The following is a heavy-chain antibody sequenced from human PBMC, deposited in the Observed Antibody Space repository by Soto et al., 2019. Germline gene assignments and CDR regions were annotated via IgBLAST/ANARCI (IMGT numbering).Heavy chain of an antibody. D-gene: IGHD3-3*01. CDR3: ARSLPPSYDFWSGYYLVFDP. CDR2: ISGSGGST. CDR1: GFTFSSYA. Sequence: EVQLLESGGGLVQPGGSLRLSCAASGFTFSSYAMSWVRQAPGKGLEWVSAISGSGGSTYYADSVKGRFTISRDNSKNTLYLQMNSLRAEDTAVYYCARSLPPSYDFWSGYYLVFDPWGQGTLVTVSS. V-gene: IGHV3-23*01. J-gene: IGHJ5*02.